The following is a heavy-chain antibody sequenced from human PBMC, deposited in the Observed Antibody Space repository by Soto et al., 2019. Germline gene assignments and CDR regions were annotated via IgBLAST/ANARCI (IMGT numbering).Heavy chain of an antibody. CDR3: ARGGYGDY. J-gene: IGHJ4*02. CDR2: ISAHNGNT. Sequence: QVHLVQSGAEVKKPGASVKVSCQGSGYAFTTYGITWVRQAPGQGLEWMGWISAHNGNTNYAQKLQGRVTVTRDTSTSTAYMELGSLRYDDTAVYYCARGGYGDYWGQGALVTVSS. D-gene: IGHD1-1*01. V-gene: IGHV1-18*01. CDR1: GYAFTTYG.